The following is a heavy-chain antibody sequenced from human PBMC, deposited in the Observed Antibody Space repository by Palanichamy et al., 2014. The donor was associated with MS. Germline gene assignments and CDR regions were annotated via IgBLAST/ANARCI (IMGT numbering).Heavy chain of an antibody. Sequence: VQLVQSGREVKKPGPSVKVSCKASGGTFSSYTISWVRQAPGQGLEWMGRIIPILGIANYAQKFQGRVTITADKSTSTAYMELSSLRSEDTAVYYCARVRFLEWLLGHPDNWFDPWGQGTLVTVSS. CDR2: IIPILGIA. V-gene: IGHV1-69*02. CDR1: GGTFSSYT. CDR3: ARVRFLEWLLGHPDNWFDP. D-gene: IGHD3-3*01. J-gene: IGHJ5*02.